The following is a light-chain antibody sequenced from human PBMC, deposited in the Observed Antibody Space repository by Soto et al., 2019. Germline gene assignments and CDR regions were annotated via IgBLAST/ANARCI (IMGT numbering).Light chain of an antibody. J-gene: IGKJ4*01. CDR1: QGIRND. V-gene: IGKV1-6*01. Sequence: AIQMTQSPSSLSASVGDRVTITCRASQGIRNDLGWYQQKPGKAPKFLIYAASSLQSGVPSRFSGSGSGTDFTLTISSLQPEDFATYYCLLEYNYPLLAFGGGTKVEIK. CDR2: AAS. CDR3: LLEYNYPLLA.